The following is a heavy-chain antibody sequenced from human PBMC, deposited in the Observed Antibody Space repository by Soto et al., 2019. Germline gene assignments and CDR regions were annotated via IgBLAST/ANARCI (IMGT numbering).Heavy chain of an antibody. D-gene: IGHD6-19*01. Sequence: SETLSLTCTVSGVSINSADFYWSWIRQAPGKGLEWIGYIYHTGSSQHHPSLRGRVDISMDTSKNQFSLELRSVTAADTAMYYCARVPGIAVAGSIPFFDYWGQGTLVTVSS. CDR2: IYHTGSS. CDR3: ARVPGIAVAGSIPFFDY. CDR1: GVSINSADFY. J-gene: IGHJ4*02. V-gene: IGHV4-30-4*01.